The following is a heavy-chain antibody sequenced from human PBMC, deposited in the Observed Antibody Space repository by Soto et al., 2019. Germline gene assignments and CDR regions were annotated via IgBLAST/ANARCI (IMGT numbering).Heavy chain of an antibody. CDR2: INPNSGGT. CDR1: GYTFTGYY. CDR3: ARNITGTHVDY. D-gene: IGHD1-7*01. J-gene: IGHJ4*02. V-gene: IGHV1-2*02. Sequence: AAVKVSCKASGYTFTGYYMHWVRQAPGQGLEWMGWINPNSGGTNYAQKFQGRVTMTRDTSISTAYMELSRLRSDDTAVYYCARNITGTHVDYWDQGTMVAVSS.